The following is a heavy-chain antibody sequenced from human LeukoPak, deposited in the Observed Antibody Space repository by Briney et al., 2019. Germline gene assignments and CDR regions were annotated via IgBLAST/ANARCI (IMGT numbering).Heavy chain of an antibody. Sequence: PSETLSLTCAVSGGSISSGGYSWSWIRQPPGKGLEWIGYIYHSGSTYYNPSLKSRVTISVDTSKNQFSLKLSSVTAADTAVYYCARLFSLVGATRRDYWGQGTLVTVSS. D-gene: IGHD1-26*01. J-gene: IGHJ4*02. V-gene: IGHV4-30-2*01. CDR3: ARLFSLVGATRRDY. CDR2: IYHSGST. CDR1: GGSISSGGYS.